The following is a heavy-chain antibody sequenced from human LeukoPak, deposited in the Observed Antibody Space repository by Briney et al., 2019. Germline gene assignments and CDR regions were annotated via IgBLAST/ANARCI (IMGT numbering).Heavy chain of an antibody. Sequence: ASVKVSCKASGGTFSSYAISWVRQAPGQGLEWMGIINPSGGSTSYAQKFQGRVTMTRDTSTSTVYMELSSLRSEDTAVYYCARRIIAAAGPNWFDPWGQGTLVTVSS. CDR2: INPSGGST. CDR3: ARRIIAAAGPNWFDP. CDR1: GGTFSSYA. D-gene: IGHD6-13*01. J-gene: IGHJ5*02. V-gene: IGHV1-46*01.